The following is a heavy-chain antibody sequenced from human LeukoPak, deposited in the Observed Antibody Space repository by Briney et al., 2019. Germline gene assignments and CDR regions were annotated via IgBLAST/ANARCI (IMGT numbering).Heavy chain of an antibody. V-gene: IGHV1-8*03. CDR3: ARVAVADGSLDY. Sequence: VSVKVSCKASGYTFTSYDINWVRQATGQGLEWMGWMNPNSGNTGYAQKFQGRVTITRNTSISTAYMELSSLRSEDTAVYYCARVAVADGSLDYWGQGTLVTVSS. J-gene: IGHJ4*02. CDR2: MNPNSGNT. D-gene: IGHD6-19*01. CDR1: GYTFTSYD.